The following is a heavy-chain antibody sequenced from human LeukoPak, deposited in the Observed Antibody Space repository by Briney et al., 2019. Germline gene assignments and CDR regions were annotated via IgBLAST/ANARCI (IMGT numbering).Heavy chain of an antibody. D-gene: IGHD2-2*01. V-gene: IGHV3-13*01. CDR2: IDTAGDA. J-gene: IGHJ6*03. CDR1: GFTFSTYD. Sequence: GGSLRLSCAASGFTFSTYDMHWVRQATGKSLEWVSAIDTAGDAYYPGSVKGRFTISRDNSKNTLYLQMNSLRAEDTAVYYCAKSELVVPDYYYYYYMDVWGKGTTVTISS. CDR3: AKSELVVPDYYYYYYMDV.